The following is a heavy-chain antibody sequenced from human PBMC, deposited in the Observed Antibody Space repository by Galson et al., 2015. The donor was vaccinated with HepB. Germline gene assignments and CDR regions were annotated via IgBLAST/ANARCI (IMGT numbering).Heavy chain of an antibody. Sequence: SVKVSCKASGYTFTSYGISWVRQAPGQGLEWMGWNSAYNGNTNYAQKLQGRVTMTTDTSTSTAYMELRSLRSDDTAVYYCARDRPYYGGNSAPRDAFDIWGQGTMVTVSS. CDR1: GYTFTSYG. V-gene: IGHV1-18*01. J-gene: IGHJ3*02. CDR2: NSAYNGNT. D-gene: IGHD4-23*01. CDR3: ARDRPYYGGNSAPRDAFDI.